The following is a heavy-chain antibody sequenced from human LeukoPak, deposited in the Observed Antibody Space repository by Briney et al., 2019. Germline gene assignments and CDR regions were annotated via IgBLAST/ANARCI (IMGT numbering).Heavy chain of an antibody. CDR1: GFTFSNYP. Sequence: GGSLRLSCAASGFTFSNYPMNWVRQAPGKGLAWVSTISGSGGNTYYADSVKGRFTISRDNSKNTLYLQMNSLRAEDTAVYYCAKDLGGFWGQGTLVTVSS. V-gene: IGHV3-23*01. CDR2: ISGSGGNT. J-gene: IGHJ4*02. CDR3: AKDLGGF. D-gene: IGHD1-26*01.